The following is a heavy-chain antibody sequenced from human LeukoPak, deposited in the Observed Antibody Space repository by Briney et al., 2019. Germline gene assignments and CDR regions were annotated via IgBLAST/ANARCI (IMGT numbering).Heavy chain of an antibody. D-gene: IGHD7-27*01. CDR2: INQGASEK. CDR1: KFIFSNYW. J-gene: IGHJ4*02. V-gene: IGHV3-7*04. CDR3: ARANWGFDC. Sequence: GGSLRLSCAASKFIFSNYWMGWVRQAPGKGLEWVANINQGASEKYYVDSVKGRFTISRDNAKTSLYLQMNSLRAEDTAVYYCARANWGFDCWGQGTLVTVSS.